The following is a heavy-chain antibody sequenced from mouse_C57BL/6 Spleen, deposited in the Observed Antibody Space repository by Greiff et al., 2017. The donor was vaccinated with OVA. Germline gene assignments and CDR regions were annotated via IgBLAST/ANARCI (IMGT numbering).Heavy chain of an antibody. CDR1: GFTFSSYA. J-gene: IGHJ1*03. CDR2: ISDGGSYT. V-gene: IGHV5-4*01. CDR3: ARDKGYGSSYHWYFDV. Sequence: EVHLVESGGGLVKPGGSLKLSCAASGFTFSSYAMSWVRQTPEKRLEWVATISDGGSYTYYPDNVKGRFTISRDNAKNNLYLQMSHLKSEDTAMYYCARDKGYGSSYHWYFDVWGTGTTVTVSS. D-gene: IGHD1-1*01.